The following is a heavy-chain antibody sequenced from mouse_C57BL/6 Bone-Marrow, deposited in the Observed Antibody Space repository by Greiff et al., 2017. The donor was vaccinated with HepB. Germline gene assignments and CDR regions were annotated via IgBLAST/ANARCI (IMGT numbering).Heavy chain of an antibody. V-gene: IGHV1-64*01. CDR1: GYTFTSYW. J-gene: IGHJ2*01. CDR3: ARQGLWLRNY. CDR2: IHPNSGST. Sequence: QVQLKQPGAELVKPGASVKLSCKASGYTFTSYWMHWVKQRPGQGLEWIGMIHPNSGSTNYNEKFKSKATLTVDKSSSTAYMQLSSLTSEDSAVYYCARQGLWLRNYWGQGTTLTVSS. D-gene: IGHD2-2*01.